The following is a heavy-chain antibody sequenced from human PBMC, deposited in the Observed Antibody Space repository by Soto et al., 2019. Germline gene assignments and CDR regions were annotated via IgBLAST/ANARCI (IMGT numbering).Heavy chain of an antibody. CDR1: GASVRAYS. J-gene: IGHJ3*02. CDR2: MYINGRT. Sequence: PSETLSLTCTVSGASVRAYSWSWIRQSAGKGLEWNGHMYINGRTNYIPSLKSRITMSVDTSKNQFSLNLKFVTAADTAVYFCARDQSGAADIWGQGTMVTVSS. V-gene: IGHV4-4*07. CDR3: ARDQSGAADI. D-gene: IGHD7-27*01.